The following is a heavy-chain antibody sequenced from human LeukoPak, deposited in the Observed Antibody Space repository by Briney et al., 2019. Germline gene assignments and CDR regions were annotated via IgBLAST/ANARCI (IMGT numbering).Heavy chain of an antibody. CDR1: GVSISSYY. J-gene: IGHJ4*02. Sequence: SETLSLTCISGVSISSYYWSWIRQPPGKGLEWIGYIYFSGSTNYNPSLKSRVTMSVDTSKNQFSLKLSSVTAADTAVYYCARDPGIAARQPYYFDYWGQGTLVTVSS. CDR3: ARDPGIAARQPYYFDY. CDR2: IYFSGST. V-gene: IGHV4-59*12. D-gene: IGHD6-6*01.